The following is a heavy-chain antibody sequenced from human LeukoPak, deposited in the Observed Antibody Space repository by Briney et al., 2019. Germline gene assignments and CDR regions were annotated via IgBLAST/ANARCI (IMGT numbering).Heavy chain of an antibody. V-gene: IGHV3-48*01. J-gene: IGHJ4*02. CDR3: ARDQSWSFDF. Sequence: GGSLRLSCAASGFTFTYYSINWIRQAPGKGLEWVSYITSSGDAAYYADSVKGRFTMSRDNAKNSLYLQMNSLRAEDTVIYFCARDQSWSFDFWGQGILVTVSS. D-gene: IGHD6-13*01. CDR2: ITSSGDAA. CDR1: GFTFTYYS.